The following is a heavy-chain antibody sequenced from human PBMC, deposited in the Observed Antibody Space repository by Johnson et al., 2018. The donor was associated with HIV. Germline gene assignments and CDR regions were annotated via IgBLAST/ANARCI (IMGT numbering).Heavy chain of an antibody. V-gene: IGHV3-13*01. CDR3: AKYYDILTGRNTLRDAFDI. CDR2: IGPGGDT. D-gene: IGHD3-9*01. CDR1: RFTFSSND. J-gene: IGHJ3*02. Sequence: VQLVESGGGLVQPGGSLRLSCAASRFTFSSNDMHWVRQATGKGLEWVSTIGPGGDTYYPGSVKDRFTIPRDNSKNTLYLQMNSLRAEDTAVYYCAKYYDILTGRNTLRDAFDIWGQGTMVTVSS.